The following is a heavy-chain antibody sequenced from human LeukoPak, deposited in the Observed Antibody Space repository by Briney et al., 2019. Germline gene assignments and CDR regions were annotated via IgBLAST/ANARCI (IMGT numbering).Heavy chain of an antibody. Sequence: GGSLRLSCATSGFIFSRYWMSWVRQAPGKGLEWVANINQDESEKNYVDSVKGRFTISRDNAKNSLYLQMNSLRAEDTAVYYCARLPISGIAAAAPDYWGQGTLVTVSS. CDR1: GFIFSRYW. CDR2: INQDESEK. V-gene: IGHV3-7*01. D-gene: IGHD6-13*01. CDR3: ARLPISGIAAAAPDY. J-gene: IGHJ4*02.